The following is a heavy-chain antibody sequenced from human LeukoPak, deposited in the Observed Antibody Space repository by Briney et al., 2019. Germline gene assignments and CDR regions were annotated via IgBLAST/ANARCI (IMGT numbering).Heavy chain of an antibody. CDR2: INPNSGGT. J-gene: IGHJ4*02. D-gene: IGHD3-10*01. CDR1: GYTFTGYY. Sequence: ASVKVSCKASGYTFTGYYMHWVRQAPGQGLEWMGWINPNSGGTNYAQKFQGRVTMTRDTSISTAYMELSRLRSDDTAVYYCARDLIITMVRGVPARRLGYWGQGTLVTVSS. V-gene: IGHV1-2*02. CDR3: ARDLIITMVRGVPARRLGY.